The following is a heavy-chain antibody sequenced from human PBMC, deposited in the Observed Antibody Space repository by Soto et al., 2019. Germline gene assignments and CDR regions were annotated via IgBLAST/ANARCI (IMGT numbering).Heavy chain of an antibody. CDR1: GYSISSGYY. J-gene: IGHJ5*02. D-gene: IGHD1-1*01. V-gene: IGHV4-38-2*01. Sequence: PSETLSLTCAVSGYSISSGYYWGWIRQPPGKGLEWIGSIYHSGSTYYNPSLKSRVTISVDTSKNQFSLKLSSVTAADTAVYYCAKLLERRWFDPWGQGTLVTVSS. CDR2: IYHSGST. CDR3: AKLLERRWFDP.